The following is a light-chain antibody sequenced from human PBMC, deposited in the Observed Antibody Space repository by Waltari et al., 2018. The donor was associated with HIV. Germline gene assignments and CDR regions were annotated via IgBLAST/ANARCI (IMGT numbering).Light chain of an antibody. V-gene: IGLV3-1*01. CDR2: QDW. Sequence: SYELTQPPSVSVSPGQTAGITCSGHKLGDKYACWFQQKPGQSPVLVIYQDWKRPSGIPERFFGSNSGNTATLTISGTQAMDEADYYCQAWDSNTVIFGGGTKLTVL. J-gene: IGLJ2*01. CDR3: QAWDSNTVI. CDR1: KLGDKY.